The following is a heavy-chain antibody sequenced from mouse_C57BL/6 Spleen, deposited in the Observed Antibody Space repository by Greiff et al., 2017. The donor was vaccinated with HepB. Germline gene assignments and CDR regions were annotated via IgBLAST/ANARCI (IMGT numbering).Heavy chain of an antibody. D-gene: IGHD1-1*01. J-gene: IGHJ4*01. Sequence: EVQVVESGGGLVQPKGSLKLSCAASGFTFNTYAMHWVRQAPGKGLEWVARIRSKSSNYATYYADSVKDRFTISRDDSQSMLYLQMNNLKTEDTAMYYCVRQSPTEAYDYGSSYVYAMDYWGQGTSVTVSS. CDR1: GFTFNTYA. CDR2: IRSKSSNYAT. V-gene: IGHV10-3*01. CDR3: VRQSPTEAYDYGSSYVYAMDY.